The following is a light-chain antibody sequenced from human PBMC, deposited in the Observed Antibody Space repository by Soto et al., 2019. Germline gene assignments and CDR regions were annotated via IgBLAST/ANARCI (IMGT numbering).Light chain of an antibody. CDR1: SSDIGGYNY. V-gene: IGLV2-14*03. J-gene: IGLJ2*01. CDR3: SSYTTISTLVV. Sequence: QTVVTQPASVSGSPGQSITISCTGTSSDIGGYNYVSWYRHHPGKAPELIIYGVTNRPSGVSIRFSGSKSGNTASLTISGLQAEDEADYYCSSYTTISTLVVFGGGTQLTVL. CDR2: GVT.